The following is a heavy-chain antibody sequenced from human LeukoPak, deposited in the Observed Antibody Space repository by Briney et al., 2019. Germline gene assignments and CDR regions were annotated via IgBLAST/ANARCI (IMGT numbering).Heavy chain of an antibody. CDR3: ARDYDILTGYQYNWFDP. D-gene: IGHD3-9*01. J-gene: IGHJ5*02. CDR2: INHSGST. V-gene: IGHV4-39*07. CDR1: GGSITSSSYY. Sequence: SETLSLTCTVSGGSITSSSYYWGWIRQPPGKGLEWIGEINHSGSTNYNPSLKSRVTISVDTSKNQFSLKLSSVTAADTAVYYCARDYDILTGYQYNWFDPWGQGTLVTVSS.